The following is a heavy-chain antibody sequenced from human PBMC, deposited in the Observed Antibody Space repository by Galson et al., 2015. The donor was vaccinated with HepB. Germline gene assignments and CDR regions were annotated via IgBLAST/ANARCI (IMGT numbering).Heavy chain of an antibody. CDR2: IKSKTDGGTT. D-gene: IGHD2-21*01. Sequence: LRLSCAASGFTFSNAWMSWVRQAPGTGLEWVGRIKSKTDGGTTDYAAPVKGRFTISRDDSKNTLYLQMNSLKTEDTAVYYCTTDKRSPRRGSHSSIGFDPWGQGTLVTVSS. CDR3: TTDKRSPRRGSHSSIGFDP. V-gene: IGHV3-15*01. J-gene: IGHJ5*02. CDR1: GFTFSNAW.